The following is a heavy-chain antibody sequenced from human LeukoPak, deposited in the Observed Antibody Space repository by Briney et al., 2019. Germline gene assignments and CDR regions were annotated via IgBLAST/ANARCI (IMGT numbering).Heavy chain of an antibody. CDR3: ARRGTMVRGGEGHAFDI. D-gene: IGHD3-10*01. CDR1: GYTFTSYA. Sequence: GASVKVSCKASGYTFTSYAMHWVRQAPGQRLEWMGWINAGNGNTKYSQKFQGRVTITRDTSASTAYMELSSLRSEDTAVYYCARRGTMVRGGEGHAFDIWGQGTMVTVSS. V-gene: IGHV1-3*01. J-gene: IGHJ3*02. CDR2: INAGNGNT.